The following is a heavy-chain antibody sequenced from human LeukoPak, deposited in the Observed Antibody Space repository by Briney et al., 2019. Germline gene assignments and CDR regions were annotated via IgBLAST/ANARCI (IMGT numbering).Heavy chain of an antibody. CDR1: GGSFSSYY. D-gene: IGHD3-16*02. CDR3: ARGSRGYYDYVWGSYRLDY. V-gene: IGHV4-59*01. CDR2: IYYSGST. Sequence: SETLSLTCTVSGGSFSSYYWSWIRQPPGKGLEWIGYIYYSGSTNYNPSLKSRVTISVDTSKNQFSLKLSSVTAADTAVYYRARGSRGYYDYVWGSYRLDYWGQGTLVTVSS. J-gene: IGHJ4*02.